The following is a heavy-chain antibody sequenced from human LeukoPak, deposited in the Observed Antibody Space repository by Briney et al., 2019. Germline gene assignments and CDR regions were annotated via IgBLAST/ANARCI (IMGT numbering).Heavy chain of an antibody. CDR2: ISYDGSNK. V-gene: IGHV3-30*18. J-gene: IGHJ4*02. CDR1: GFLFISYG. D-gene: IGHD6-19*01. Sequence: GGSLSLSCAASGFLFISYGMHGVRQAPGKGLEWVAVISYDGSNKYYADSVKGRFTISRDNSKNTLYLQMNSLRAEDTAVYYCAKLVSSGWPFDYWGQGTLVTVSS. CDR3: AKLVSSGWPFDY.